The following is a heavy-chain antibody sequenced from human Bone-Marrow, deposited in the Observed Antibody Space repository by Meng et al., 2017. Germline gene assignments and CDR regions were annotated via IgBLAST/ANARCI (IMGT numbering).Heavy chain of an antibody. J-gene: IGHJ4*02. D-gene: IGHD6-25*01. CDR2: INPKSGDT. V-gene: IGHV1-2*06. CDR1: GYNFPDYY. CDR3: ARDEDISAAGKLFGDY. Sequence: QVQRVSSGAEVKKPGASVKVSCKPSGYNFPDYYIHWVRRAPGQGLEWMGRINPKSGDTHYAQKFQARVTMTGDTSISTAYMELSGLRSDDTAMYYCARDEDISAAGKLFGDYWGQGTLVTVSS.